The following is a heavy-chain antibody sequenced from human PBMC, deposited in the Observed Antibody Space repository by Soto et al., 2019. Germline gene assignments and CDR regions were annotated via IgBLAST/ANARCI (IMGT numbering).Heavy chain of an antibody. V-gene: IGHV1-69*02. J-gene: IGHJ5*02. CDR1: GGTFSSYT. CDR2: SIPFLGIA. CDR3: ARVGMIEAADRTVWFDP. D-gene: IGHD3-22*01. Sequence: QVQLVQSGAEVKKPGSSVKVSCKASGGTFSSYTISWVRQAPGHGLEWMGRSIPFLGIANYAQKFKGRVTITADKSTSTAYMELSSLSSEDTAVYYCARVGMIEAADRTVWFDPWGQGTLVTVSS.